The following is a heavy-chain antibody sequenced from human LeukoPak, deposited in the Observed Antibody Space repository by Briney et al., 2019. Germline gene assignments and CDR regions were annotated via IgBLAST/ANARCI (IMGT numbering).Heavy chain of an antibody. CDR3: ARDGGYSRGWTYGAGDY. Sequence: PGRSLRLSCAASGFTFSSYVMHWVRQAPGKGLEGVAVISNDGSDKYYADSVKGRFTISRDNSKNTLYLQMNSLRAEDTALYYCARDGGYSRGWTYGAGDYWGQGTLVTVSS. CDR2: ISNDGSDK. J-gene: IGHJ4*02. D-gene: IGHD6-19*01. CDR1: GFTFSSYV. V-gene: IGHV3-30*04.